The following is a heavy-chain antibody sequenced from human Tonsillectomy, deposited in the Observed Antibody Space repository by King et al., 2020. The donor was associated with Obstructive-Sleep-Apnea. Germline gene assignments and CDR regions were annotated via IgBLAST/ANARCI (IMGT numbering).Heavy chain of an antibody. Sequence: DVQLVESGGDLVQPGGSLRLSCAASGFTFSSYAMSWVRQAPGKGLEWVSGISGSGGSTYHADSVQGRFTIARDNSKNTLYLQMNSLRAGDTAVYYCAKDPNYYERKGFFEVPYCDYWGQGTLVTVSS. CDR2: ISGSGGST. CDR3: AKDPNYYERKGFFEVPYCDY. J-gene: IGHJ4*02. CDR1: GFTFSSYA. V-gene: IGHV3-23*04. D-gene: IGHD3-22*01.